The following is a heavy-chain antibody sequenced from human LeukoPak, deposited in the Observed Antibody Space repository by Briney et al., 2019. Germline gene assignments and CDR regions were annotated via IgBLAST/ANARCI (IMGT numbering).Heavy chain of an antibody. Sequence: GGSLRLSCAASGFTFDGYTMHWVRQAPGKGLEWVSGISWNSGSIGYADSVKGRFTISRDNAKNSLYLQMNSLRAEDTALYYCATTNRRGPFDYWGQGTLVTVSS. D-gene: IGHD1-14*01. J-gene: IGHJ4*02. CDR1: GFTFDGYT. CDR2: ISWNSGSI. V-gene: IGHV3-9*01. CDR3: ATTNRRGPFDY.